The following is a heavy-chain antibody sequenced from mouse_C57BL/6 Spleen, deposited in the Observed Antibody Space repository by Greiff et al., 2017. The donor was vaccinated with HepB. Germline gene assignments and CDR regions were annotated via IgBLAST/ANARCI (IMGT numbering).Heavy chain of an antibody. D-gene: IGHD4-1*01. V-gene: IGHV1-64*01. J-gene: IGHJ2*01. CDR1: GYTFTSYW. Sequence: QVQLQQPGAELVKPGASVKLSCKASGYTFTSYWMHWVKQRPGQGLEWIGMIHPNSGSTNYNEKFKSKATLTVDKSSSTAYMQLSSLTSEDSAVYYCARGLTGRGYFDYWGQGTTLTVSS. CDR3: ARGLTGRGYFDY. CDR2: IHPNSGST.